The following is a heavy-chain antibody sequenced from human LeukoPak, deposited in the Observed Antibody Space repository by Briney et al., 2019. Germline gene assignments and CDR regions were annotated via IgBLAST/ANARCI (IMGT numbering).Heavy chain of an antibody. CDR3: ARDQEGFDY. Sequence: ASVKVSCKASGYTFTGYYIQWVRQAPGQGLEWVGMIYPRDGSTSYAQNFQGRVTVTRDTSTSTVHMELSGLTSEDTAVYYCARDQEGFDYWGQGTLVTVSS. CDR1: GYTFTGYY. J-gene: IGHJ4*02. CDR2: IYPRDGST. V-gene: IGHV1-46*01.